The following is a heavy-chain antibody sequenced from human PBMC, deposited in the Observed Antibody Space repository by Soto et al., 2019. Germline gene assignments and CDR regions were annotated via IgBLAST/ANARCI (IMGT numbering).Heavy chain of an antibody. CDR3: ATVTMVRGVIRFDY. Sequence: ASVKVSCKVSGYTLTELSMHWVRQAPGKGLEWMGGFDPEDGETIYAQKFQGRVTMTEDTSTDTAYMELSSLRSEDTAVYYCATVTMVRGVIRFDYWGQGTPVTVSS. D-gene: IGHD3-10*01. CDR2: FDPEDGET. CDR1: GYTLTELS. V-gene: IGHV1-24*01. J-gene: IGHJ4*02.